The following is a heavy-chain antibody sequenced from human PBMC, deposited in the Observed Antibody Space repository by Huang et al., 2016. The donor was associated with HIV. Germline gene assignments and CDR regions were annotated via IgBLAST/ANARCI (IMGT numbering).Heavy chain of an antibody. D-gene: IGHD5-18*01. CDR2: IYPDDSDT. Sequence: GQLVQSGAEVKKPGESLKISCEGSGYSFAKYWIGWVRQMPGKGLEWMGFIYPDDSDTRYSPSFQGQVSISADKSISTAYLQWSSLKASDTAMYYCARLDTARNYYYYGLDVWGQGTSVIVSS. J-gene: IGHJ6*02. V-gene: IGHV5-51*01. CDR3: ARLDTARNYYYYGLDV. CDR1: GYSFAKYW.